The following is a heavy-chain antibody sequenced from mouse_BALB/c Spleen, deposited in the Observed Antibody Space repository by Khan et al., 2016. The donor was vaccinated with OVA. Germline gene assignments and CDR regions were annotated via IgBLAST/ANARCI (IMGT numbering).Heavy chain of an antibody. Sequence: QVQLQQSGAELVRPGTSVKMSCKAAGYTFTNYWIGWVKQRPGHGLEWIGDIFPGGGYTNYAEKFKGMATLTTDTSSSTAYMQLSSLTSEDSAITFCASRGADRVTWNFFDYWGQGTTLTVSS. CDR3: ASRGADRVTWNFFDY. V-gene: IGHV1-63*02. J-gene: IGHJ2*01. CDR2: IFPGGGYT. CDR1: GYTFTNYW. D-gene: IGHD2-1*01.